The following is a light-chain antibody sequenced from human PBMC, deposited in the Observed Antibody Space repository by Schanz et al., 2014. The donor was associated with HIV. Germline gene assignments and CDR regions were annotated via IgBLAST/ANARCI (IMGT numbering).Light chain of an antibody. CDR3: TSYTSSNTLGV. V-gene: IGLV2-14*03. Sequence: QSALIQPASVSGSPGQSITISCTGTSSDIGAYNYVSWYQQHPGKAPKLMIYDVNIRPSGVSNRFSGSKSGNTASLTISGLQAEDEADYYCTSYTSSNTLGVFGGGTKLTVL. CDR1: SSDIGAYNY. J-gene: IGLJ2*01. CDR2: DVN.